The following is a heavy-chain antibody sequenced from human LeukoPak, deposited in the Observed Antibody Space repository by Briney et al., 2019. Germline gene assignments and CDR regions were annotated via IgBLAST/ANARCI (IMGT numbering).Heavy chain of an antibody. V-gene: IGHV7-4-1*02. J-gene: IGHJ2*01. CDR1: GYTFNDQG. Sequence: ASVTVSCKGSGYTFNDQGMNWVRQAPGQGLEWMGWINTHTGNPTYAQVFTGRFVFSLDKSVDTTHLHIINLKTEDTAIYYCAKNSEMATILEYFDLWGRGTLVTVSS. D-gene: IGHD5-24*01. CDR2: INTHTGNP. CDR3: AKNSEMATILEYFDL.